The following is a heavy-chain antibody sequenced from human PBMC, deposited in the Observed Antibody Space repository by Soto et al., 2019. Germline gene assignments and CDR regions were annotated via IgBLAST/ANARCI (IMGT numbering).Heavy chain of an antibody. Sequence: QVQLQESGPGLVKPSGTLSLTCAVSGDSISSDKWWSWVRQPPGKGLEWIGEIYHSGRTNCNPSLKSRVTISVKKSNHQFSLELSSMTAADTAVYYWARVGDWKFEYWGQGSLVTVSS. CDR2: IYHSGRT. CDR3: ARVGDWKFEY. CDR1: GDSISSDKW. V-gene: IGHV4-4*02. D-gene: IGHD2-21*02. J-gene: IGHJ4*02.